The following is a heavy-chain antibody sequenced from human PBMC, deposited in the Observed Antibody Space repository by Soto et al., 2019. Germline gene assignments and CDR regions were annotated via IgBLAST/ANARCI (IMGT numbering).Heavy chain of an antibody. J-gene: IGHJ4*02. CDR2: INHSGST. D-gene: IGHD3-3*01. Sequence: QVHLQQWGAGLLKPSETLSLTYAVYGGSFSGYYWSWIRQPPGKGLEWIGEINHSGSTNYKPSLKSRVTISVDTSKNQFSLKLSSVTAADTAVYFCANTYYNFWSGFYRGYYFDYWGQGTLVSVSS. V-gene: IGHV4-34*01. CDR3: ANTYYNFWSGFYRGYYFDY. CDR1: GGSFSGYY.